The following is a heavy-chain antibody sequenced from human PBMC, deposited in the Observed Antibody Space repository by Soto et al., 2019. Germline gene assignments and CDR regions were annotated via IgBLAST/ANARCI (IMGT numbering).Heavy chain of an antibody. CDR2: ISYDGSNK. J-gene: IGHJ6*02. V-gene: IGHV3-30-3*01. D-gene: IGHD6-13*01. CDR1: GFTFSSYA. Sequence: GGSLRLSCAASGFTFSSYAMHWVRQAPGKGLEWVAVISYDGSNKYYADSVKGRFTISRDNSKNTRYLQMNSLRAEDTAVYYCARDRLSGAAAAGPGAYSYYYYGMDVWGQGTTVTVSS. CDR3: ARDRLSGAAAAGPGAYSYYYYGMDV.